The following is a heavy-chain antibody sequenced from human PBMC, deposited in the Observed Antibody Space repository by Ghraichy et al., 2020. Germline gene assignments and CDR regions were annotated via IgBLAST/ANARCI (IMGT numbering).Heavy chain of an antibody. CDR3: ARKDFFNSGTYYIPFFDS. CDR1: GFTFSTYT. V-gene: IGHV3-48*02. D-gene: IGHD3-10*01. CDR2: ISSSSGSI. J-gene: IGHJ4*02. Sequence: WGSLRLSCATSGFTFSTYTMGWVRQAPGKGLEWVSSISSSSGSIFYADSVKGRFTISRDNAKHSLYLQMNSLRDEDTAEYFCARKDFFNSGTYYIPFFDSWGQGTLVTVSS.